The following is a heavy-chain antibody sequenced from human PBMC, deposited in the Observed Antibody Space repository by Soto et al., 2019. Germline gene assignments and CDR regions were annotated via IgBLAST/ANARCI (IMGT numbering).Heavy chain of an antibody. D-gene: IGHD2-21*01. CDR2: ISGSGTST. V-gene: IGHV3-53*01. J-gene: IGHJ4*02. CDR3: ARSLSALFSLGDFNY. Sequence: GGSLRLSCAASGFTVSSNYMSWVRQAPGKGLEWVAEISGSGTSTYYAPSVKGRFIISSDSSKNTFYLRMDSLRAEDTAMYYCARSLSALFSLGDFNYWGQGALVTVSS. CDR1: GFTVSSNY.